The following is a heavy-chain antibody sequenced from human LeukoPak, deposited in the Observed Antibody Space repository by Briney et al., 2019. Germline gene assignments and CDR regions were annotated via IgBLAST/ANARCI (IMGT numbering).Heavy chain of an antibody. CDR3: ARVRGIAAAGTGENYFDY. J-gene: IGHJ4*02. Sequence: PGGSLRLSCAASGFTVSSNYMSWVRQAPGKGLEWVSVIYSGGSTYYADSVKGRFTISRDNSKNTLYLQMNSLRAEDTAVYYCARVRGIAAAGTGENYFDYWGQGALVTVSS. CDR2: IYSGGST. D-gene: IGHD6-13*01. CDR1: GFTVSSNY. V-gene: IGHV3-66*01.